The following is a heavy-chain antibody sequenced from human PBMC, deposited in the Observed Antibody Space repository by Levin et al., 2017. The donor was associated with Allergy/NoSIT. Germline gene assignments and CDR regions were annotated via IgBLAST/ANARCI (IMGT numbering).Heavy chain of an antibody. CDR2: IYYSGST. CDR3: ARDRSSGWTGFDP. D-gene: IGHD6-19*01. CDR1: GGSVSSGSYY. J-gene: IGHJ5*02. Sequence: SETLSLTCTVSGGSVSSGSYYWSWIRQPPGKGLEWIGYIYYSGSTNYNPSLKSRVTISVDTSKNQFSLKLSSVTAACTAVYYCARDRSSGWTGFDPWGQGTLVTVSS. V-gene: IGHV4-61*01.